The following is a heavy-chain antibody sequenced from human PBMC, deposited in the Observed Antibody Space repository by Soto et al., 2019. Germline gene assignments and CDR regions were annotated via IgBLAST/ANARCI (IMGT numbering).Heavy chain of an antibody. CDR2: ISAYNGNT. CDR3: ARDRSSGWYLLGYYQH. CDR1: GYTFTSYG. J-gene: IGHJ1*01. V-gene: IGHV1-18*01. Sequence: GASVKVSCKASGYTFTSYGISWVRQAPGQGLEWMGWISAYNGNTNYAQKLQGRVTMTTDTSTSTAYMELRSLRSDDTAVYYCARDRSSGWYLLGYYQHWGKGTLVTVSS. D-gene: IGHD6-19*01.